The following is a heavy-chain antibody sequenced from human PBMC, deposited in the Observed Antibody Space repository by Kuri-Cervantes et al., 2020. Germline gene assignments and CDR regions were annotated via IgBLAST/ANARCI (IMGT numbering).Heavy chain of an antibody. CDR2: ISYDGSNK. CDR3: AKDHRGGSSWYSYYYYYGMDV. J-gene: IGHJ6*02. D-gene: IGHD6-13*01. CDR1: GFTFSSYA. V-gene: IGHV3-30-3*01. Sequence: GGSLRLSCAASGFTFSSYAMHWVRQAPGKGLEWVAVISYDGSNKYYADSVKGRFTISRDNSKNTPYLQMNSLRAEDTAVYYCAKDHRGGSSWYSYYYYYGMDVWGQGTTVTVSS.